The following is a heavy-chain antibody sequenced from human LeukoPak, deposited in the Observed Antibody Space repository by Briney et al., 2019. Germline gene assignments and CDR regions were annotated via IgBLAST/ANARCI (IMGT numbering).Heavy chain of an antibody. CDR1: GFTFDDYA. Sequence: GGSLRLSCAASGFTFDDYAMHWVRQAPGKGLVWVSRINSDGSGTSYADSVKGRFTISRDNAKNTLYLQMNSLRAEDTAVYYCARGASGYSYGWGQGTLVTVSS. V-gene: IGHV3-74*01. CDR3: ARGASGYSYG. D-gene: IGHD5-18*01. CDR2: INSDGSGT. J-gene: IGHJ4*02.